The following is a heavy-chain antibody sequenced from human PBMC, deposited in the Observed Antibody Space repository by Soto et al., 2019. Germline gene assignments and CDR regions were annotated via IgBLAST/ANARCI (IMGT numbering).Heavy chain of an antibody. D-gene: IGHD6-6*01. CDR3: ARQVAAARPDY. CDR1: CGSISRSTYY. CDR2: ISYSGST. V-gene: IGHV4-39*01. J-gene: IGHJ4*02. Sequence: SETLSLTCSVSCGSISRSTYYWGWIRQPPGKGLEWVGSISYSGSTYYNPSLKTRVTISVDTSKNQFSLKLSSVTAADTAVYYCARQVAAARPDYWGQGTLVTAPQ.